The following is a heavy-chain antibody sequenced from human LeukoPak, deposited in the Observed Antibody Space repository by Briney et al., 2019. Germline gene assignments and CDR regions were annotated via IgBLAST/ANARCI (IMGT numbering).Heavy chain of an antibody. V-gene: IGHV3-21*01. D-gene: IGHD2-21*02. CDR1: GFTLSSYS. J-gene: IGHJ5*02. CDR2: ISSSSSYI. CDR3: ARNGDWHWFDP. Sequence: PGGSLRLSCAASGFTLSSYSMNWVRQAPGKGLEWVSSISSSSSYIYYADSVKGRFTISRDNAKNSLYLQMNSLRAEDTAVYYCARNGDWHWFDPWGQGTLVTVSS.